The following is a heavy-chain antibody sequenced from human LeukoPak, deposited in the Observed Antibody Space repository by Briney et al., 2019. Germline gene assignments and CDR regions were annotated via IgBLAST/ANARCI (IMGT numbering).Heavy chain of an antibody. CDR3: APTEDCSSTSCQFDY. J-gene: IGHJ4*02. D-gene: IGHD2-2*01. CDR1: GFIFSSNW. CDR2: INSDGSST. Sequence: GGSLRLSCAASGFIFSSNWMHWVRQAPGKGLVWVSRINSDGSSTSYADSVKGRFTISRDNAKNTLYLPMNGLRPEDTAVYYCAPTEDCSSTSCQFDYWGQGTLVTVSS. V-gene: IGHV3-74*01.